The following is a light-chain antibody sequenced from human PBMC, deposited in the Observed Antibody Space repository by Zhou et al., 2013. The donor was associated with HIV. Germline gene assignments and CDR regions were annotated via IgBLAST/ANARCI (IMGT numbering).Light chain of an antibody. V-gene: IGKV1-27*01. CDR2: AAS. CDR3: TKYNSRPWT. CDR1: QDISNY. J-gene: IGKJ1*01. Sequence: DIQMTQSPSSLSASVGDRVTITCRASQDISNYLAWYQHKPGKVPKLLIYAASTLQPGVPSRFSGRRSGTDFILTISSLQPDDVSTYYCTKYNSRPWTFGQGTKVEIK.